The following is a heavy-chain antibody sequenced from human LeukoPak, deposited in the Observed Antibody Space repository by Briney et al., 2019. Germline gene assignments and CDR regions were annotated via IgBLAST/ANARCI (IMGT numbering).Heavy chain of an antibody. CDR3: ARDRPYYDSSGYYSGYYYGMDV. CDR2: IYYSGST. D-gene: IGHD3-22*01. V-gene: IGHV4-31*03. J-gene: IGHJ6*02. Sequence: PSQTLSLTCTVSGGSISSGGYYWSWIRQHPGKGLEWSGYIYYSGSTYYNPSLKSRVTISVDTSKNQFSLKLSSVTAADTAVYYCARDRPYYDSSGYYSGYYYGMDVWGQGTTVTVSS. CDR1: GGSISSGGYY.